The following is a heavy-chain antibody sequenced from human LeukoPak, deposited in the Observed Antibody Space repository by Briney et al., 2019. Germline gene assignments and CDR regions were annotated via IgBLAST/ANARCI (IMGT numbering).Heavy chain of an antibody. V-gene: IGHV3-30*04. Sequence: GGSLRLSCAASGFTFSSYAMHWVRQAPGKGLEWVAVISYDGSNKYYADSVKGRFTISRDNSKNTLYPQMNSLRAEDTAVYYCARGFTMILYYFDYWGQGTLVTVSS. J-gene: IGHJ4*02. CDR2: ISYDGSNK. CDR1: GFTFSSYA. D-gene: IGHD3-22*01. CDR3: ARGFTMILYYFDY.